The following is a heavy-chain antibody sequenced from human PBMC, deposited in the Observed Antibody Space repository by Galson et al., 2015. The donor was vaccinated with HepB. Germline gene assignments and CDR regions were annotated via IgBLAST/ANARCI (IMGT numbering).Heavy chain of an antibody. J-gene: IGHJ6*02. CDR2: ISYDGSNK. CDR3: ARAFKTRYGMDV. Sequence: SLRLSCAASGFTFSSYAMHWVRQAPGKGLEWVAVISYDGSNKYYADSVKGRFTISRDNSKNTLYLQMNSLRAEDTAVYYCARAFKTRYGMDVWGQGTTVTVSS. CDR1: GFTFSSYA. V-gene: IGHV3-30*04.